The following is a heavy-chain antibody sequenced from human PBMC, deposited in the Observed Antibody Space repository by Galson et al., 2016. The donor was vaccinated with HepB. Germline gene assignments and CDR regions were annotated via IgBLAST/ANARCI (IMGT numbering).Heavy chain of an antibody. CDR3: VRVGSGYDY. V-gene: IGHV3-64*02. D-gene: IGHD3-22*01. J-gene: IGHJ4*02. CDR1: GFIISDYS. CDR2: IHYHGGST. Sequence: SLRLSCAASGFIISDYSMHWVRQAPGKGLEYVSAIHYHGGSTFYADSVKGRFTISRDNSKNTLYLHVGSLRPEDTAVYYCVRVGSGYDYWGQGTLVTVSS.